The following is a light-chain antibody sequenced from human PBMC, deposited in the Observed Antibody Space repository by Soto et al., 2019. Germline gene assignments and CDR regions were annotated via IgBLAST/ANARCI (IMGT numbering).Light chain of an antibody. CDR1: QSVSRY. Sequence: EIVLTQSPATLSLSPGERATLSCRASQSVSRYLAWYQQKPGQAPRLLIYDASNRATGIPARFSGSGSGTDFTLTISSLEPEDFAVYYCQQRSDWPRTFGQRTKVDI. J-gene: IGKJ1*01. CDR2: DAS. V-gene: IGKV3-11*01. CDR3: QQRSDWPRT.